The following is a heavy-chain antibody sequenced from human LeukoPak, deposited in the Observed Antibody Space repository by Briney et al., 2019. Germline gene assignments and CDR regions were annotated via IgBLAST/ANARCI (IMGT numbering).Heavy chain of an antibody. D-gene: IGHD4-23*01. V-gene: IGHV3-11*05. J-gene: IGHJ4*02. CDR2: IGGNSYYT. Sequence: GGSLRLSCAASGFIFSDYYMSWIRQTPEKGLEWVSYIGGNSYYTNYGDSVKGRFTISRDNAKNSLYLRMNSLKAEDTAVYYCARGDGGNRAFDYWGQGNLVTVSS. CDR3: ARGDGGNRAFDY. CDR1: GFIFSDYY.